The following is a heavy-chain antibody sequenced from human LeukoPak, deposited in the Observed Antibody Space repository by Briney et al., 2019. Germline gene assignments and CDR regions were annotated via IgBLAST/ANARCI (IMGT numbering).Heavy chain of an antibody. V-gene: IGHV4-59*01. J-gene: IGHJ3*02. Sequence: SETLSLTCTVSGGSISSYYWSWIRQPPGKGLEWIGYIYYSGSTNYNPSLKSRVTISVDTSKNQFSLKLSSVTAAGTAVYYCARRETVVTSGAFDIWGQGTMVTVSS. CDR1: GGSISSYY. D-gene: IGHD4-23*01. CDR3: ARRETVVTSGAFDI. CDR2: IYYSGST.